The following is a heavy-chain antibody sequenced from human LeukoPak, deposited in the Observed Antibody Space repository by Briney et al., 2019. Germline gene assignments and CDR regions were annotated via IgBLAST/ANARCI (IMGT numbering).Heavy chain of an antibody. D-gene: IGHD3-3*01. V-gene: IGHV3-48*01. CDR2: ISATTSTL. CDR1: GLIFNQYG. Sequence: GGSLRLSCTGSGLIFNQYGMMWVRQAPGKGPEWLSYISATTSTLYYVDSVKGRFTISRDNTKSSLYLQMNSLTVEDTAIYYCARCLWSSSRYMDSWGQGTLVTVSA. J-gene: IGHJ5*01. CDR3: ARCLWSSSRYMDS.